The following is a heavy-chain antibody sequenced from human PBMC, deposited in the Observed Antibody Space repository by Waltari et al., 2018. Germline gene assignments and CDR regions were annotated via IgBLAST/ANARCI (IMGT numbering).Heavy chain of an antibody. CDR1: GYTFISYD. D-gene: IGHD1-1*01. V-gene: IGHV1-8*01. Sequence: QVQLVQSGAEVKKPGASVRVSCKASGYTFISYDINWVRQAPGQGLEWMGWINPTTSAARFAQNFQDRVTMTRSTSETTAYMEISDLTSHDTAVYYCARGDNWNDRLDFWGQGTKVTVSS. CDR2: INPTTSAA. CDR3: ARGDNWNDRLDF. J-gene: IGHJ3*01.